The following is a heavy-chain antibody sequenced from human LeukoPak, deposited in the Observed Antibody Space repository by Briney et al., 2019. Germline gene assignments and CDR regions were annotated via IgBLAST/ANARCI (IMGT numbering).Heavy chain of an antibody. CDR1: GASISSDTYF. J-gene: IGHJ4*02. CDR2: ISSTGRT. V-gene: IGHV4-61*02. Sequence: PSQTLSLTCTVSGASISSDTYFWSWIRQPAGKGLEWIGRISSTGRTDYNPSLKSRVTISVDTSKNQFSLKLSSVTAADTAVYYCARDRHKLVDIVAGTLDYWGQGTLVTVSS. D-gene: IGHD5-12*01. CDR3: ARDRHKLVDIVAGTLDY.